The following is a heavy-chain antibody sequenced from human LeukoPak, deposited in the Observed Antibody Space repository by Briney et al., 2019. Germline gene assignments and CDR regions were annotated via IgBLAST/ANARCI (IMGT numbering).Heavy chain of an antibody. D-gene: IGHD3-22*01. CDR3: ARHDSSGYYPNYYYYGMDV. V-gene: IGHV4-39*01. CDR1: GVSISSSSYY. J-gene: IGHJ6*02. CDR2: IYYSGST. Sequence: KPSETLSLTCTVSGVSISSSSYYWGWIRQPPGKGLEWIGSIYYSGSTYYNPSLKSRVTISVDTSKNQFSLKLSSVTAADTAVYYCARHDSSGYYPNYYYYGMDVWGQGTTVTVSS.